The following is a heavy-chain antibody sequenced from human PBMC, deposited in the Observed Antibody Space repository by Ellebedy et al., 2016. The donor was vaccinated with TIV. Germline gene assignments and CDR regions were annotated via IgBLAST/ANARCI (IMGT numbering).Heavy chain of an antibody. J-gene: IGHJ5*02. D-gene: IGHD2-2*01. V-gene: IGHV3-7*01. CDR1: GFTISTYA. CDR2: IKQDGSEK. Sequence: GESLKISCAASGFTISTYAMSWVRQAPGKGLEWVANIKQDGSEKHYADSVKGRFTISRDNAKNSLYLQMNSLGAEDTAVYFCARGRYYCSSTSCYAPSWFDPWGQGTLVTVSS. CDR3: ARGRYYCSSTSCYAPSWFDP.